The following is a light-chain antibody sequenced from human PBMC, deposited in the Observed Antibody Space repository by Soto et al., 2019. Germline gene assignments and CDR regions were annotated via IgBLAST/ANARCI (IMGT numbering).Light chain of an antibody. J-gene: IGKJ4*01. CDR1: QSVSSSY. CDR3: QQYGLD. V-gene: IGKV3-20*01. Sequence: EIVLTQSPGTLSLSPGERATLSCRASQSVSSSYLAWYQQKPGQAPRLLIYGASSRATGIPDRFSGSGSGTDFTLTISRLEPEDFAVYYCQQYGLDFGGGTKVEIK. CDR2: GAS.